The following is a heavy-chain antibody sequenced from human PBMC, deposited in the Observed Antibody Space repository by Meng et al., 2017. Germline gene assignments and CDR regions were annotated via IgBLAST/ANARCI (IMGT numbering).Heavy chain of an antibody. CDR2: AYYRSKWYH. CDR1: GDSGSSNSAA. Sequence: QLPQSGPGLVKPPHTLPLICAISGDSGSSNSAAWNWIRQSPSRGLKWLGRAYYRSKWYHDYAESVKSRISIDPDTSKNQFSLQLRSVTPEDSAVYYCARGSYSFDSWGQRTLVTVSS. CDR3: ARGSYSFDS. V-gene: IGHV6-1*01. J-gene: IGHJ4*02. D-gene: IGHD1-26*01.